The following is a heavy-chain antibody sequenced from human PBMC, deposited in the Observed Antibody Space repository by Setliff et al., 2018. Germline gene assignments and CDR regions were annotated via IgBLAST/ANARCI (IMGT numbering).Heavy chain of an antibody. Sequence: GESLKISCAASGFTFSNYRMHWVRQAPGKGLEWVAVILDDGVKKYHADSVKGRFTISRDNSKNTLYLQMNSLRPEDTAVYYCARTCSGSGCYAGLESWGQGTPVTVSS. CDR3: ARTCSGSGCYAGLES. CDR2: ILDDGVKK. V-gene: IGHV3-30*03. D-gene: IGHD2-15*01. J-gene: IGHJ4*02. CDR1: GFTFSNYR.